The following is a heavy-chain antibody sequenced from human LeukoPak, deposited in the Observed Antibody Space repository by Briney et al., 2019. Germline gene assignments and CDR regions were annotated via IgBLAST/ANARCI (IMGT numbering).Heavy chain of an antibody. D-gene: IGHD3-22*01. J-gene: IGHJ4*02. CDR1: GFTFSSYW. CDR2: ISYDGSNK. V-gene: IGHV3-30*03. Sequence: GGSLRLSCAASGFTFSSYWMSWVRQAPGKGLEWVAVISYDGSNKYYADSVKGRFTISRDNSKNTLYLHMNSLKTEDTAVYYCTTDANFHDSSGTIDYWGQGTLVTVSS. CDR3: TTDANFHDSSGTIDY.